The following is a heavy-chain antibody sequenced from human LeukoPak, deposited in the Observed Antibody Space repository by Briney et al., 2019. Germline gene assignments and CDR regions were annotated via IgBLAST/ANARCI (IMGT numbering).Heavy chain of an antibody. V-gene: IGHV4-4*02. CDR1: GGPMSSSDW. Sequence: SETLSLTCDVSGGPMSSSDWWSWVRQSPGKGLEWIGEIYHSGSTNSNPSLMSRLTMSIDKSRNKFYVNLTSVTAADTAVYYCAILSFDYWGQGTLVTVSS. J-gene: IGHJ4*02. CDR2: IYHSGST. CDR3: AILSFDY. D-gene: IGHD3-10*01.